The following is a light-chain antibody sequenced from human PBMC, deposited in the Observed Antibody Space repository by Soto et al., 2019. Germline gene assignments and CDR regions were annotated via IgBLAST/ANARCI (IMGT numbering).Light chain of an antibody. V-gene: IGLV2-14*03. CDR2: DVF. Sequence: QSALTQPASVSGSPGQSITISCTGTSSDVGSYDYVSWYQQHPGKAPKLMIYDVFNRPSGVSSRFSGSKSGNTASLTISGLQADDEAAYYCRSYTTSSTVVFGGGTKLTVL. CDR1: SSDVGSYDY. CDR3: RSYTTSSTVV. J-gene: IGLJ2*01.